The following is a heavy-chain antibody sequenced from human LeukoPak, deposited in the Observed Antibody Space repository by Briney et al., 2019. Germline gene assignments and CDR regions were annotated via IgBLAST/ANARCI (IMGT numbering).Heavy chain of an antibody. CDR1: GGSISSGDYY. J-gene: IGHJ4*02. CDR3: ARGATRATIRGFDY. D-gene: IGHD5-12*01. CDR2: IYYSGST. V-gene: IGHV4-30-4*01. Sequence: PSETLSLTCTVSGGSISSGDYYWSWIRQPPGKGLEWIGYIYYSGSTYYNPSLKSRVTISVDTSKNQFSLKLSSVTAADTAVYYCARGATRATIRGFDYWGQGTLVTVSS.